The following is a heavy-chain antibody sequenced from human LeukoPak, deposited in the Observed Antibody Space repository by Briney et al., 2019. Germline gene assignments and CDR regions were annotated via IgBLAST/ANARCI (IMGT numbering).Heavy chain of an antibody. CDR3: ARDRQLGWFGP. J-gene: IGHJ5*02. Sequence: SDTLSLTYTVSGYSISSGNYFWAWLRQSAGRGLEWIGRIHSDGLANYNPSLRSRVTISVHTSNNQFSQKVKSVTAADTATYYCARDRQLGWFGPWGQGILVTVSS. CDR1: GYSISSGNYF. D-gene: IGHD3-16*01. CDR2: IHSDGLA. V-gene: IGHV4-61*02.